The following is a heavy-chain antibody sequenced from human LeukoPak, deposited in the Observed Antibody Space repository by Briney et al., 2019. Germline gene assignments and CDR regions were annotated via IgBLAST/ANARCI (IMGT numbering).Heavy chain of an antibody. CDR3: AREIDDADDY. J-gene: IGHJ4*02. D-gene: IGHD1-1*01. CDR1: GGSISSSSYY. Sequence: PSETLALTCTVSGGSISSSSYYWGWIRQPPGKGLEWIGSIYYSGSTYYNPSLKSRVTISVDTSKNQFSLKLSSVTAADTAVYYCAREIDDADDYWGQGTLVTVSS. V-gene: IGHV4-39*02. CDR2: IYYSGST.